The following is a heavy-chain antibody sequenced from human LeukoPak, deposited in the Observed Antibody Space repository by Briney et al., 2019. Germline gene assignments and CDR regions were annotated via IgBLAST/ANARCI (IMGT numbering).Heavy chain of an antibody. CDR2: IYYSGST. D-gene: IGHD6-13*01. CDR1: GGSISSYY. Sequence: SETLSLTCTVSGGSISSYYWSWIRQPPGKGLEWIGYIYYSGSTNYNPSLKSRVTIPVDTSKNQFSLKLSSVTAADTAVYYCARLGIAAAAPFDYWGQGTLVTVSS. J-gene: IGHJ4*02. CDR3: ARLGIAAAAPFDY. V-gene: IGHV4-59*08.